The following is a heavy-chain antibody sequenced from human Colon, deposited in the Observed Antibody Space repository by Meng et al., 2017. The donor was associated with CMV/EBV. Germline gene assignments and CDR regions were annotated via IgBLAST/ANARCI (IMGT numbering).Heavy chain of an antibody. CDR3: AKGSAASRPYYFDY. CDR1: GFTFGSYA. Sequence: GESLKISCAAAGFTFGSYAMSWVRQAPGKGLEWVSAITDSGGDTYHADSVKGRFTISRDNSKDTLSLQMNSLRVEDTAVYYCAKGSAASRPYYFDYWGQGTLVTVSS. V-gene: IGHV3-23*01. CDR2: ITDSGGDT. J-gene: IGHJ4*02. D-gene: IGHD2-15*01.